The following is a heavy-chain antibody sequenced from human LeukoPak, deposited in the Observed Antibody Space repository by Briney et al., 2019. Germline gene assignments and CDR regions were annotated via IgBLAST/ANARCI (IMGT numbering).Heavy chain of an antibody. CDR3: ARDHRGSPNYDSSGPLDY. V-gene: IGHV3-21*01. D-gene: IGHD3-22*01. J-gene: IGHJ4*02. Sequence: PGGSLRLSCAASGFTFSSFSMNWDRHAPGKELEWVTSISTSSSSIYYADSVKGRFTISRDNAKNSLYLQMNSLRAEDTAVYYCARDHRGSPNYDSSGPLDYWGQGTLVTVSS. CDR1: GFTFSSFS. CDR2: ISTSSSSI.